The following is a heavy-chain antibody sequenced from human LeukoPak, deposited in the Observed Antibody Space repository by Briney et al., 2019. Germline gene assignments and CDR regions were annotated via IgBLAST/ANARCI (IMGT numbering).Heavy chain of an antibody. V-gene: IGHV3-48*04. CDR3: ARRESGLGGYFGY. CDR2: ISSSGSTI. D-gene: IGHD3-22*01. CDR1: GFIFNSHS. J-gene: IGHJ4*02. Sequence: GGSLRLSCAASGFIFNSHSMNWVRQAPGKGLEWVSYISSSGSTIYYADSVKGRFTISRDNAKNTLYLQMNSLRAEDTAVYYCARRESGLGGYFGYWGQGTLVTVSS.